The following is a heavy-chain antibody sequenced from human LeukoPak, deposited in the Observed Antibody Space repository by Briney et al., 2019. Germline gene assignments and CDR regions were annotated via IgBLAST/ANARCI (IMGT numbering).Heavy chain of an antibody. Sequence: PGGSLRLSCAASGFTFSSYGMNWVRQAPGKGLEWVTFIRYDGSNEYYADSVKGRFTISRDNSKNTLYLQMNSLRVEDTAVYYCAKVGSYYDSDYWGQGTLDIVSS. J-gene: IGHJ4*02. CDR2: IRYDGSNE. CDR1: GFTFSSYG. V-gene: IGHV3-30*02. CDR3: AKVGSYYDSDY. D-gene: IGHD1-26*01.